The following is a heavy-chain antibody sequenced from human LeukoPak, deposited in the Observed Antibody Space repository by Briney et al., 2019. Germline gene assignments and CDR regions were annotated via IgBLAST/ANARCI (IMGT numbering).Heavy chain of an antibody. Sequence: PSETLSLTCTVSGYSINSGYYWGWIRQPPGKGLEWIGSIYHSATIYNPSLESRVTISVDTSKNQFSLNLTSVTAAGTAIYYCARWCTSNTCYAVGGYWGQGSLVTVSS. D-gene: IGHD2-2*01. V-gene: IGHV4-38-2*02. CDR2: IYHSAT. CDR1: GYSINSGYY. J-gene: IGHJ4*02. CDR3: ARWCTSNTCYAVGGY.